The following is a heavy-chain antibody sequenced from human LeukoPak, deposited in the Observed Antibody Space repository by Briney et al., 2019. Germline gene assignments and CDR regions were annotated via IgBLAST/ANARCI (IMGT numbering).Heavy chain of an antibody. D-gene: IGHD1-26*01. CDR2: IYYSGST. CDR3: ARYIVSYPHDAFDI. Sequence: PSETLSLTCTVSGGSISSYYWSWIRQPPGQGLEWIGYIYYSGSTNYNPSLKSRVTISVDTSKKQFSLKLSSVTAADTAFYYCARYIVSYPHDAFDIWGQGTMVTVSS. J-gene: IGHJ3*02. CDR1: GGSISSYY. V-gene: IGHV4-59*01.